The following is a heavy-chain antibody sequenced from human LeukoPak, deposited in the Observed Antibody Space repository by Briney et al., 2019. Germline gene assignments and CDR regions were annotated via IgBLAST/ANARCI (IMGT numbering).Heavy chain of an antibody. CDR3: ARAPTTLWYFNH. D-gene: IGHD1-7*01. V-gene: IGHV3-66*01. J-gene: IGHJ1*01. CDR1: GFTVSSNY. Sequence: GGSLRLSCAASGFTVSSNYMSWVRQAPGKGLEWVSVIYSGDTTYYADSVKGRFTISRDNSKNTLYLQMNSLRAEDTAVYYCARAPTTLWYFNHWGQGTLVTVSS. CDR2: IYSGDTT.